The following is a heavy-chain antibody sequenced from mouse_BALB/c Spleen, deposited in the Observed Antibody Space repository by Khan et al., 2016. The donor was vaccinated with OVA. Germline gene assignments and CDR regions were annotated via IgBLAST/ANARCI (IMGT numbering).Heavy chain of an antibody. CDR3: ARHGYYGNYGPYFDV. CDR1: GFSLTSYG. CDR2: LWSAGHT. Sequence: QVQLKESGPGLVAHSQSLSITCTISGFSLTSYGVHWVRQPPGKGLEGLVVLWSAGHTTFTSALKSRLILSKDNSKSQVFLKMNSLQTDDTARYYWARHGYYGNYGPYFDVWGAGTTVTVSS. V-gene: IGHV2-6-1*01. D-gene: IGHD2-1*01. J-gene: IGHJ1*01.